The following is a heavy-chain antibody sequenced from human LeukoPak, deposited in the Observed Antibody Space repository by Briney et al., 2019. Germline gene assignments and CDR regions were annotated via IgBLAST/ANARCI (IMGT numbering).Heavy chain of an antibody. CDR3: ARDRGYSYGRPFDY. CDR2: IKQDGSEK. Sequence: GGALRLSCAASGFTFSSYWMSWVRQAPGKGLEWVANIKQDGSEKYYVDSVKGRFTISRDNAKNSLYLQMNSLRAEDTAVYYCARDRGYSYGRPFDYWGQGTLVTVSS. V-gene: IGHV3-7*01. D-gene: IGHD5-18*01. CDR1: GFTFSSYW. J-gene: IGHJ4*02.